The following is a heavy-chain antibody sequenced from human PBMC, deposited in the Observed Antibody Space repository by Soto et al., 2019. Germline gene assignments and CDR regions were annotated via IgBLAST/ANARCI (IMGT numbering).Heavy chain of an antibody. CDR1: GFTFTSSA. V-gene: IGHV1-58*01. D-gene: IGHD3-3*01. Sequence: SVKVSCKASGFTFTSSAVQWVRQARGQRLEWIGWIVVGSGNTNYAQKFQERVTITRDMSTSTAYMELSSLRSEDTAVYYCGASGIWDVFGSVYWPGYYYYYGMDVGGKGTTVTVSS. CDR2: IVVGSGNT. CDR3: GASGIWDVFGSVYWPGYYYYYGMDV. J-gene: IGHJ6*04.